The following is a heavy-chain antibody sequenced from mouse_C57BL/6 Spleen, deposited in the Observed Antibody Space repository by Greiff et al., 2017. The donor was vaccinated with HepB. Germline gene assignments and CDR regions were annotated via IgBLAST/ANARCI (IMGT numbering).Heavy chain of an antibody. CDR2: IYPRSGNT. CDR1: GYTFTSYG. D-gene: IGHD3-2*02. V-gene: IGHV1-81*01. Sequence: VKVVESGAELARPGASVKLSCKASGYTFTSYGISWVKQRTGQGLEWIGEIYPRSGNTYYNEKFKGKATLTADKSSSTAYMELRSLTSEDSAVYFCARDSSGDYWGQGTTLTVSS. CDR3: ARDSSGDY. J-gene: IGHJ2*01.